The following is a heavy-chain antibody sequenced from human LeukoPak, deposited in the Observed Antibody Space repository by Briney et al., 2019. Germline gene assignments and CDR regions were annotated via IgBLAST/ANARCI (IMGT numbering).Heavy chain of an antibody. CDR2: ISGSGGSA. CDR1: GFTFSSYA. J-gene: IGHJ5*02. Sequence: PGGSLRLSCAASGFTFSSYAMSWVRQAPGKGLEWVSAISGSGGSAYYADSVKGRFTISRDNSKNTLYLQMNSLRAEDTAVYYCAKAPYSSSWSRGGWFDPWGQGTLVTVSS. V-gene: IGHV3-23*01. D-gene: IGHD6-13*01. CDR3: AKAPYSSSWSRGGWFDP.